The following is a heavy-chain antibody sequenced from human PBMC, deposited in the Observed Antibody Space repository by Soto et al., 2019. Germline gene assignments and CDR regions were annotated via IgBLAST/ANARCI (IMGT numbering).Heavy chain of an antibody. D-gene: IGHD3-22*01. V-gene: IGHV1-8*01. CDR2: MNPNSGNT. Sequence: QVQLVQSGAEVKKPGASVKVSCKASGYTFTSYDINWVRQATGQGLEWMGWMNPNSGNTGYAQKFQGRVTMTRNTSKSTAYMVLCSLKSYVTVVYYCTSTVQYYYDGSGYYCGVFYFDYWGQGTLVTVSS. J-gene: IGHJ4*02. CDR1: GYTFTSYD. CDR3: TSTVQYYYDGSGYYCGVFYFDY.